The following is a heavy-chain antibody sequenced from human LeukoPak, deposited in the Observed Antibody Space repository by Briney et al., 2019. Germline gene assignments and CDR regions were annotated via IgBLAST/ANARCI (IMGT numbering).Heavy chain of an antibody. D-gene: IGHD3-10*01. CDR3: AKDRYGSGKNYFDT. Sequence: PGRSLRLSCAASGFTFSSYGMHWVRQAPGKGLEWVAIISYDGSNKYYADSVKGRFTISRDNSKNTLYLQMNSLRPEDTAVFYYAKDRYGSGKNYFDTWGQGTLVTVSS. J-gene: IGHJ5*02. V-gene: IGHV3-30*18. CDR2: ISYDGSNK. CDR1: GFTFSSYG.